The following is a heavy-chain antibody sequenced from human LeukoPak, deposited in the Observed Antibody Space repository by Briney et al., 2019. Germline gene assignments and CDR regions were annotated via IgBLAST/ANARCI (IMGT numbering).Heavy chain of an antibody. V-gene: IGHV1-69*13. Sequence: GASVKVSCKASGGTFSSYAISWVQQAPGQGLEWMGGIIPIFGTANYAQKFQGRVTITADESTSTAYMELSSLRSEDTAVYYCARVGSRIAVAGIFQLNAFDIWGQGTMVTVSS. D-gene: IGHD6-19*01. CDR3: ARVGSRIAVAGIFQLNAFDI. CDR2: IIPIFGTA. CDR1: GGTFSSYA. J-gene: IGHJ3*02.